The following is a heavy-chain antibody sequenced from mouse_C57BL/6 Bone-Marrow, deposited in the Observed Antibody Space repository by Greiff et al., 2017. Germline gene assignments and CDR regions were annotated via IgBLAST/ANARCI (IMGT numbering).Heavy chain of an antibody. Sequence: EVKVVESGAELVRPGASVKLSCTASGFNIKDDYMHWVKQRPEQGLEWIGWIDPENGDTEYASKFQGKATITADTSSNTAYLQLSSLTSEDTAAYYCTTGYFDVWGTGTTVTVSS. CDR3: TTGYFDV. CDR1: GFNIKDDY. J-gene: IGHJ1*03. CDR2: IDPENGDT. V-gene: IGHV14-4*01.